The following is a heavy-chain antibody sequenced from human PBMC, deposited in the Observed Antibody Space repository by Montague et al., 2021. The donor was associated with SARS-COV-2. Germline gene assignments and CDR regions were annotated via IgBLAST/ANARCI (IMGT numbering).Heavy chain of an antibody. CDR2: PYYKSKWYN. CDR1: GDSVSSHSPS. D-gene: IGHD1-1*01. V-gene: IGHV6-1*01. Sequence: CAISGDSVSSHSPSWNWVRHSPSRHFDLVCSPYYKSKWYNDYAVSVRGRVTINPDTSKNQFSQQLNSVTPEDTAIYYCTSGREGNYNVMDVWGQGTTVTVSS. CDR3: TSGREGNYNVMDV. J-gene: IGHJ6*02.